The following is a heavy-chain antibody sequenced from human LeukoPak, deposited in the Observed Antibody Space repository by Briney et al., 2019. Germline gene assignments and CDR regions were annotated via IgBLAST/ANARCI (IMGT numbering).Heavy chain of an antibody. J-gene: IGHJ4*02. Sequence: GGTLRLSCAASGFTFSSYGMNWVRQAPGKGLEWVSSISSSSSYIYYADSVKGRFTISRDNAKNSLYLQMNSLKTEDTAVYYCTGGGGVVPFYYFDYWGQGTLVTVSS. CDR3: TGGGGVVPFYYFDY. CDR2: ISSSSSYI. V-gene: IGHV3-21*03. D-gene: IGHD3-16*01. CDR1: GFTFSSYG.